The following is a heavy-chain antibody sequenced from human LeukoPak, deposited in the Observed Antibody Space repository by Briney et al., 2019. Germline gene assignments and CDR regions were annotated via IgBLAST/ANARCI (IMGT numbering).Heavy chain of an antibody. CDR1: GGSISSGDYY. J-gene: IGHJ4*02. D-gene: IGHD3-22*01. Sequence: SETLSLTCTVSGGSISSGDYYWSWIRQPPGKGLEWIGYIYYSGSTYYDPSLKSRVTISVDTSKNQFSLKLSSVTAADTAVYYCARGLSYYDSSGYYYDGMDYWGQGTLVTVS. V-gene: IGHV4-30-4*01. CDR2: IYYSGST. CDR3: ARGLSYYDSSGYYYDGMDY.